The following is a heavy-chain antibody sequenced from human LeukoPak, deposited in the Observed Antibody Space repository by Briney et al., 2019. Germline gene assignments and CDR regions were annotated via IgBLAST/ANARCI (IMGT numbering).Heavy chain of an antibody. CDR1: GFTFSSYG. V-gene: IGHV3-30*02. D-gene: IGHD5-24*01. CDR2: IRYDGSNK. CDR3: AKDSGHDGYAFDI. J-gene: IGHJ3*02. Sequence: GGSLRLSCAASGFTFSSYGMHWVRQAPGKGLEWVAFIRYDGSNKYYADSVKGRFTISRDNSKNTLYLQMNSLKTEGTAVYYCAKDSGHDGYAFDIWGPGTMVTVSS.